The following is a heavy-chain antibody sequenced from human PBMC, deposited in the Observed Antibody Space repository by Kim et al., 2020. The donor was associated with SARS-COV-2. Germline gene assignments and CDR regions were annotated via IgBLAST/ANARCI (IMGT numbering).Heavy chain of an antibody. Sequence: GGSLRLSCAASGFTVSSNYMSWVRQAPGKGLEWVSVIYSGGSTDYADSVKGRFTISRDNSKNTLYLQMNSLRAEDTAVYYCARGGGYCSSTSCYGYYGMDVWGQGTTVTVSS. CDR2: IYSGGST. CDR3: ARGGGYCSSTSCYGYYGMDV. V-gene: IGHV3-53*01. D-gene: IGHD2-2*03. J-gene: IGHJ6*02. CDR1: GFTVSSNY.